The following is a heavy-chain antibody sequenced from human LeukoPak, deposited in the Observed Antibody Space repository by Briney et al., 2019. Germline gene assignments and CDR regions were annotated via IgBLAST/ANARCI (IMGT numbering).Heavy chain of an antibody. J-gene: IGHJ3*02. Sequence: ASVKVSCKASGYTFTSYYMHWVRQAPGQGLEWMGIINPSGGSTSYAQKFQGRVAMTRDTSTSTVYMELSSLRSEDTAVCYCARFLPDCSSTSCYPVYYYDSSGVDAFDIWGQGTMVTVSS. CDR2: INPSGGST. CDR1: GYTFTSYY. D-gene: IGHD2-2*01. V-gene: IGHV1-46*01. CDR3: ARFLPDCSSTSCYPVYYYDSSGVDAFDI.